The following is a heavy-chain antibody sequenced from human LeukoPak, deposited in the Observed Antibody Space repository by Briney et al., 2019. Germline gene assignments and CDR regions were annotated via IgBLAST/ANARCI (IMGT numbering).Heavy chain of an antibody. Sequence: SQTLSLTCTVSGGSISSGDYYWSWIRQPPGKGLEWIRYIYYSGSTYYNPSLKSRVTISVDTSKNQFSLKLSSVAAADTAVYYCARAPVGATRYFDYWGQGTLVTVSS. CDR1: GGSISSGDYY. V-gene: IGHV4-30-4*08. D-gene: IGHD1-26*01. CDR3: ARAPVGATRYFDY. J-gene: IGHJ4*02. CDR2: IYYSGST.